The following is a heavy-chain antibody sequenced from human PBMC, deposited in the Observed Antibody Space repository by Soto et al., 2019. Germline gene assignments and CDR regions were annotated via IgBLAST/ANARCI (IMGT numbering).Heavy chain of an antibody. J-gene: IGHJ4*02. CDR2: INPNSGGT. CDR1: GYTFTGYY. V-gene: IGHV1-2*04. CDR3: ARDYGDYYFDY. D-gene: IGHD4-17*01. Sequence: ASVKVSCKASGYTFTGYYMHWVRQAPGQGLEWMGWINPNSGGTNYAQKFQGWVTMARDTSISTAYMELSRLRSDDTAVYYCARDYGDYYFDYWGQGTLVTVSS.